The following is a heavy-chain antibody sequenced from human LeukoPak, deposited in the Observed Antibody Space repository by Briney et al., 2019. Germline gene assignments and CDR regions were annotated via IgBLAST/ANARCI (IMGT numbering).Heavy chain of an antibody. CDR3: ARDFGIYYDSSGYRTTDY. CDR2: ISAYNGNT. CDR1: GYTSTSYG. Sequence: ASVKVSCKASGYTSTSYGISWVRRAPGQGLEWMGWISAYNGNTNYAQKLQGRVTMTTDTSTSTAYMELRSLRSDDTAVYYCARDFGIYYDSSGYRTTDYWGQGTLVTVSS. D-gene: IGHD3-22*01. V-gene: IGHV1-18*01. J-gene: IGHJ4*02.